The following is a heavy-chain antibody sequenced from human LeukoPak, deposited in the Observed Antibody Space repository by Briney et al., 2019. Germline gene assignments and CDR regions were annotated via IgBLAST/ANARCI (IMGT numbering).Heavy chain of an antibody. CDR3: AKDGSGKYSLDY. CDR1: GFTVSSNY. CDR2: ISANGVTT. D-gene: IGHD3-10*01. J-gene: IGHJ4*02. Sequence: GGSLRLSCAASGFTVSSNYMSWVRQAPGKGLEWVSTISANGVTTYYADSVKGRFTISRDNSKNTLYLEMNGLRAEDTAVYYCAKDGSGKYSLDYWGQGTLVTVSS. V-gene: IGHV3-23*01.